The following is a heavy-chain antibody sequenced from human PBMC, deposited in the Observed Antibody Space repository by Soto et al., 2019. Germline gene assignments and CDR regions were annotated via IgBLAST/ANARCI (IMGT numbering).Heavy chain of an antibody. CDR3: ARTQVERYYYDSSGYATNFDY. CDR1: GGSISSGDYY. J-gene: IGHJ4*02. Sequence: QVQLQESGPGLVKPSQTLSLTCTVSGGSISSGDYYWSWIRQPPGKGLEWIGYIYYSGSTYYNPSLKSRVTIAVDTSKNQFSLKLSSVTAAETAVYYCARTQVERYYYDSSGYATNFDYWGQGTLVTVSS. D-gene: IGHD3-22*01. V-gene: IGHV4-30-4*01. CDR2: IYYSGST.